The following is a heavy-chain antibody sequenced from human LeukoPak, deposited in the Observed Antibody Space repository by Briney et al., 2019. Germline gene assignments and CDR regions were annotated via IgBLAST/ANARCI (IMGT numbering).Heavy chain of an antibody. J-gene: IGHJ4*02. CDR2: IYYTGNP. CDR3: ARRVTGRGTFYFDY. Sequence: PSQTLSLTCTVSGGSISTYYWTWIRQPPGKELEWIGYIYYTGNPNYNPAFKSRVTFSLDTSRNQFSLKLNSVTAADAAVYYCARRVTGRGTFYFDYWGQGSLVTVSS. D-gene: IGHD3-16*01. CDR1: GGSISTYY. V-gene: IGHV4-59*08.